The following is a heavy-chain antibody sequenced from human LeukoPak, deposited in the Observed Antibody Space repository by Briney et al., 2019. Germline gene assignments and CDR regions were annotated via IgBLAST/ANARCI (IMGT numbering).Heavy chain of an antibody. CDR1: GYSFTSYW. CDR2: IYPGDSDT. CDR3: ARTYGSGSYYNENWFDP. J-gene: IGHJ5*02. V-gene: IGHV5-51*01. Sequence: GESLKISCKGSGYSFTSYWIGWVRQMPGKGLEWMGIIYPGDSDTRYSPSFQGQVTISADKSIGTAYLQWSSLKASDTAMYYCARTYGSGSYYNENWFDPWGQGTLVTVSS. D-gene: IGHD3-10*01.